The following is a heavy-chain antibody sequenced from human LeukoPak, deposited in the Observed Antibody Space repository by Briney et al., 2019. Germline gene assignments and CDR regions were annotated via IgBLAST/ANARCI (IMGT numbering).Heavy chain of an antibody. J-gene: IGHJ4*02. CDR3: ARDFDGQFDY. CDR1: GGSISSFY. Sequence: SETLSLTCTVSGGSISSFYWSWIRQSPEKGLEWIGYTYYTGSTNYHPSLKSRVTISVDTSKNQFSLKLSSVTAADTAVYYCARDFDGQFDYWGQGTLVTVSS. D-gene: IGHD5-24*01. CDR2: TYYTGST. V-gene: IGHV4-59*01.